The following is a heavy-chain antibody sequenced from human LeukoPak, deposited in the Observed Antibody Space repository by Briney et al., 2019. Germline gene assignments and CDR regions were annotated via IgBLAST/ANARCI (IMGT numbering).Heavy chain of an antibody. D-gene: IGHD2-15*01. CDR2: INHSGST. Sequence: SETLSLTCAVYGGSFSGYYWSWIRQPPGKGLEWIGEINHSGSTNYNPSLKSRVTISVDTSKNQFSLKLSSVTAADTAVYYCARELSGGWAATNMDVWGKGTTVTVSS. J-gene: IGHJ6*03. CDR1: GGSFSGYY. CDR3: ARELSGGWAATNMDV. V-gene: IGHV4-34*01.